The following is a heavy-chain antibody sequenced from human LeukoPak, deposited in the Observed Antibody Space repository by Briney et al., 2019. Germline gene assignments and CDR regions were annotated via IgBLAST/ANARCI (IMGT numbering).Heavy chain of an antibody. J-gene: IGHJ4*02. CDR1: GFTFSSYG. Sequence: GGSLRLSCAASGFTFSSYGMHWVRQAPGKGLERVAFIRYDGSNKYYADSVKGRFTISRDNSKNTLYLQMNSQRAEDTAVYYCAKSFGIAAAGIDYWGQGTLVTVSS. V-gene: IGHV3-30*02. CDR3: AKSFGIAAAGIDY. CDR2: IRYDGSNK. D-gene: IGHD6-13*01.